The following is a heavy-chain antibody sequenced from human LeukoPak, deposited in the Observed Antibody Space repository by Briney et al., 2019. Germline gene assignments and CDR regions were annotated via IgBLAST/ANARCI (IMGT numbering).Heavy chain of an antibody. CDR1: GYTFTGYY. CDR3: ARATYGSGDSEYFQH. D-gene: IGHD3-10*01. CDR2: INPNSGGT. J-gene: IGHJ1*01. Sequence: GASVKVSCKASGYTFTGYYMHWVRQAPGQGLEWMGWINPNSGGTNYAQKFQGRVTMTRDTSISTAYMELSRLRSDDTAVYYCARATYGSGDSEYFQHWGQGTLVTVSS. V-gene: IGHV1-2*02.